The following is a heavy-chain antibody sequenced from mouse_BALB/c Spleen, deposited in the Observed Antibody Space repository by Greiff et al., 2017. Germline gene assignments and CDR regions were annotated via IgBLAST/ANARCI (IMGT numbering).Heavy chain of an antibody. CDR1: GFAFSSYD. D-gene: IGHD1-1*01. J-gene: IGHJ4*01. CDR3: ARHGRFITTVGYAMDY. CDR2: ISSGGGST. Sequence: EVQVVESGGGLVKPGGSLKLSCAASGFAFSSYDMSWVRQTPEKRLEWVAYISSGGGSTYYPDTVKGRFTISRDNAKNTLYLQMSSLKSEDTAMYYCARHGRFITTVGYAMDYWGQGTSVTVSS. V-gene: IGHV5-12-1*01.